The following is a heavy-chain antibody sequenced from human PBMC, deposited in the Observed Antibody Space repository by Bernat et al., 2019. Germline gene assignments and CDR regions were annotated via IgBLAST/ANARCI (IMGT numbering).Heavy chain of an antibody. Sequence: QVQLQESGPGLVKPSETLSLTCTVSGGSISSYYWSWIRQPPGKGLEWIGYIYYSGSTNYNPSLKSRVTISVDTSKNQFSLKLSSVTAADTAVYYCARMWACGVVTHFDYWGQGTLVTVSS. CDR1: GGSISSYY. D-gene: IGHD3-3*01. CDR2: IYYSGST. J-gene: IGHJ4*02. V-gene: IGHV4-59*01. CDR3: ARMWACGVVTHFDY.